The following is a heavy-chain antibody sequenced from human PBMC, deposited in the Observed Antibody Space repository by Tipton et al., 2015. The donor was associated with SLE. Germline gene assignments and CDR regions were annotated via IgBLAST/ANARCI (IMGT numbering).Heavy chain of an antibody. CDR3: ARGRLELPY. CDR1: GFTFSRYD. V-gene: IGHV3-11*01. D-gene: IGHD1-7*01. J-gene: IGHJ4*02. Sequence: SLRLSCKASGFTFSRYDMSWVRQTPGKGLEWVSCISPSGTTMYYADSVKGRFTISRDSAKNSLYLQMNSLRAEDTAVYYCARGRLELPYWGQGALVTVSS. CDR2: ISPSGTTM.